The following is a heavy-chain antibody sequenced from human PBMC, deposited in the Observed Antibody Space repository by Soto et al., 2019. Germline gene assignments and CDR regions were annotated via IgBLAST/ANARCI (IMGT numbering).Heavy chain of an antibody. J-gene: IGHJ4*02. V-gene: IGHV3-23*01. CDR1: GFTFSNYA. CDR3: AKGAFAVGDTNYFFDY. CDR2: ISGGGGGT. Sequence: EVQLLESGGDLEQPGGSLRLSCAASGFTFSNYAMNWVRQAPGTGLEWVSSISGGGGGTYYADAVKGRFTISRANSRNMLYLQMNSLRAEDTAEYYCAKGAFAVGDTNYFFDYWGQGTLVTVSS. D-gene: IGHD1-26*01.